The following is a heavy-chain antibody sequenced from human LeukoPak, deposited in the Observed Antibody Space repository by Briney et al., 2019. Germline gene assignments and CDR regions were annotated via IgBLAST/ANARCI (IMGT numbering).Heavy chain of an antibody. J-gene: IGHJ4*02. D-gene: IGHD3-10*01. Sequence: PSETLSLTCTVSGGSISSGGYYWSWIRQHPGKGLEWIGYIYYSGSTYYNPSLNSRVTISMDKSQNQFSLKLISVTAADTAVYYCVRSQQAYGSGNSYYFDYWGQGTLVTVSS. CDR2: IYYSGST. V-gene: IGHV4-31*03. CDR1: GGSISSGGYY. CDR3: VRSQQAYGSGNSYYFDY.